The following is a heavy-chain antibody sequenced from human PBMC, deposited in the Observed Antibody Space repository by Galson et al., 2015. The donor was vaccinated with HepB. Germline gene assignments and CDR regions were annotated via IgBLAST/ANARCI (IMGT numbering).Heavy chain of an antibody. J-gene: IGHJ4*02. V-gene: IGHV3-21*01. CDR3: VRDLPVGDYDFWNGYMFDVAGY. Sequence: SLRLSCAASGFSFNTYSMDWVRQAPGKGLEWVSSISSSSAYIYYGDSVKGRFTISRDNNKNSLYLQMNGLRAEDTAVYYCVRDLPVGDYDFWNGYMFDVAGYWGQGTLVTVSS. CDR2: ISSSSAYI. D-gene: IGHD3-3*01. CDR1: GFSFNTYS.